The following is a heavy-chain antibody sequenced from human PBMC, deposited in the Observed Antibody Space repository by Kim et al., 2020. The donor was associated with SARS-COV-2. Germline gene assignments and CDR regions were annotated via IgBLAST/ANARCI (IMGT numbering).Heavy chain of an antibody. CDR3: ARCPQFRGKFDP. D-gene: IGHD3-10*01. Sequence: SEILSLTCTVSFGSISSYYWSWIRQPPGKGLEWIGYIYYTGSTNYNPSLKSRVTISVDTSKNQSSLKLSSVTAADSAVYYCARCPQFRGKFDPWGQGTLVTVSS. J-gene: IGHJ5*02. CDR2: IYYTGST. CDR1: FGSISSYY. V-gene: IGHV4-59*01.